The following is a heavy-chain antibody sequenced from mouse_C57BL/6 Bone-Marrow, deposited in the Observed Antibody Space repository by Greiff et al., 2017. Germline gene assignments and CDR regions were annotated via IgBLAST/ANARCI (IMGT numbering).Heavy chain of an antibody. J-gene: IGHJ3*01. CDR1: GYSITSGYY. CDR2: ISYDGSN. D-gene: IGHD2-2*01. V-gene: IGHV3-6*01. Sequence: EVQVVESGPGLVKPSQSLSLTCSVTGYSITSGYYWNWIRQFPGNKLEWMGYISYDGSNNYNPSLKNRISITRDTSKNQFFLKLNSVTTEDTATYYCAREGYDAAYWGQGTLVTVSA. CDR3: AREGYDAAY.